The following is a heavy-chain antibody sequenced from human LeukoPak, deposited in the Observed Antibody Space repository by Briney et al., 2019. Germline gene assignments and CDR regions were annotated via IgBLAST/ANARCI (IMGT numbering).Heavy chain of an antibody. V-gene: IGHV4-59*01. D-gene: IGHD5-12*01. Sequence: SETLSLTCTVSGGSISSYYWSWIRQPPGKGLEWIGYIYYSGSTNYNPSLKSRVTISVDTSKNQFSLKLSSVTAADTAVYYCARSPGGYDSYWGQGTLVTVSS. CDR1: GGSISSYY. CDR2: IYYSGST. J-gene: IGHJ4*02. CDR3: ARSPGGYDSY.